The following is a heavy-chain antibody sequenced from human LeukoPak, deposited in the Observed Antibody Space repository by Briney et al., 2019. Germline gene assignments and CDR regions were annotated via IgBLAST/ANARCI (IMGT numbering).Heavy chain of an antibody. V-gene: IGHV5-51*01. J-gene: IGHJ5*02. CDR1: GYSFNMYW. D-gene: IGHD3-10*01. CDR2: IYPDDSHT. CDR3: ARGSNYYDSGKGWFDP. Sequence: GESLKISCKGSGYSFNMYWIGWVRQMPGKGLEWMGIIYPDDSHTRYSPSFQGQVTISADKSISTAYLQWSSLKASDTAVYYCARGSNYYDSGKGWFDPWGQGTLVTVSS.